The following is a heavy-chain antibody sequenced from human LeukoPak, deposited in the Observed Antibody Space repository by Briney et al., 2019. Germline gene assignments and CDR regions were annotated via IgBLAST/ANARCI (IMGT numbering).Heavy chain of an antibody. D-gene: IGHD3-3*01. Sequence: GGSLRLSCAASGFTFSSYAMSWVRQAPGKGLEWVSAISGSGGSTYYADSVKGRFTISRGNSKNTLYLQMNSLRAEDTAVYYCAKNALRFLEWLAAWAYYYGMDVWGQGTTVTVSS. V-gene: IGHV3-23*01. CDR3: AKNALRFLEWLAAWAYYYGMDV. CDR2: ISGSGGST. J-gene: IGHJ6*02. CDR1: GFTFSSYA.